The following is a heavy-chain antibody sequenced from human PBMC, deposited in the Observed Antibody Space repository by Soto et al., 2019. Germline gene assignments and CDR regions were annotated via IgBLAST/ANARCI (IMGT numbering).Heavy chain of an antibody. CDR1: GGSFNGYY. D-gene: IGHD5-12*01. V-gene: IGHV4-34*01. J-gene: IGHJ6*03. CDR3: ARVRGNIVATTYYYYYMDV. CDR2: INHSGST. Sequence: PSETLSLTCAVYGGSFNGYYWSWIRQPPWKGLEWIGEINHSGSTNYNPSLKSQVTISVDTSQNQFSLKLSSVTAADTAVYYCARVRGNIVATTYYYYYMDVWGKATTVTVSS.